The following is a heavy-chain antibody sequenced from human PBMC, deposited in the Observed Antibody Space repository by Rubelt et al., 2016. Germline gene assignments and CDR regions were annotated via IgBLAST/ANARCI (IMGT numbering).Heavy chain of an antibody. Sequence: QVQLVQSGAEVKKPGASVKVSCKASGYTFTSYGISWVRQAPGQGLEWMGWISAYNGNTNYAQKLQGGVTMTTDTSTSTAYWELRSLRSDDTAVYYCARDPLPVRGVIMTPTHWGQGTLVTVSS. CDR1: GYTFTSYG. D-gene: IGHD3-10*01. CDR3: ARDPLPVRGVIMTPTH. V-gene: IGHV1-18*01. J-gene: IGHJ4*02. CDR2: ISAYNGNT.